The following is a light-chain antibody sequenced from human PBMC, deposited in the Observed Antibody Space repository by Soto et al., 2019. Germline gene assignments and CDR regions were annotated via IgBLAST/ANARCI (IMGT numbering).Light chain of an antibody. Sequence: QSVLTQSPSVSGAPGQRVTISCSGSSSNIGAGHDVYWYQQLPGTAPKLLIYGNSNRPSGVPDRFSGSKSGTSASLAITGLQAEDEADYYCQSYDSSPSGVVFGGGTKLTVL. CDR3: QSYDSSPSGVV. V-gene: IGLV1-40*01. CDR2: GNS. CDR1: SSNIGAGHD. J-gene: IGLJ2*01.